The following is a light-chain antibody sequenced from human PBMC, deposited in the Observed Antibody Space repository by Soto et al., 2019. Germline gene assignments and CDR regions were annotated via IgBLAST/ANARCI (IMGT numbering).Light chain of an antibody. CDR2: VVS. CDR1: SNDIGLYNY. CDR3: ASYARGSTLVV. Sequence: QSVLAQPASVSGSPGQSITISCTGTSNDIGLYNYVSWYQQHPGKAPKLIIYVVSSRPSRISNRFSASKSGNTASLTISGLQAEDEADYYCASYARGSTLVVFGGGTQLTVL. V-gene: IGLV2-14*01. J-gene: IGLJ2*01.